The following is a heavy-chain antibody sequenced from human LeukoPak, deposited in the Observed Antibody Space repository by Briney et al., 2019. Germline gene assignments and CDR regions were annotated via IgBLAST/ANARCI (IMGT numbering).Heavy chain of an antibody. CDR3: ALDCSGGNCYSAY. CDR2: ISSSSSTI. CDR1: GFTFSSYS. D-gene: IGHD2-15*01. V-gene: IGHV3-48*04. J-gene: IGHJ4*01. Sequence: GGSLRLSCAASGFTFSSYSMNWVRQAPGKGLEWVSYISSSSSTIYYADSVKGRFTISRDNAKNSLYLQMNSLRVEDTAVYYCALDCSGGNCYSAYWGHGTLVTVSS.